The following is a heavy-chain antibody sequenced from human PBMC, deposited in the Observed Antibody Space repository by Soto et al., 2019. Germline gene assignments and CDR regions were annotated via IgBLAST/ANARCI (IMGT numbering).Heavy chain of an antibody. CDR1: GFTYSRYR. V-gene: IGHV3-48*01. CDR2: IGIGSSTK. D-gene: IGHD3-22*01. J-gene: IGHJ3*01. CDR3: ARDQLYYNDISGRPLNAFDV. Sequence: GVLQRLSGAAPGFTYSRYRLNWDHQAPGKGLEWVSYIGIGSSTKYYADSVKGRFTISRDNAKNSLYLQMNSLRAEDTAVYYCARDQLYYNDISGRPLNAFDVWGQGTMVTVSS.